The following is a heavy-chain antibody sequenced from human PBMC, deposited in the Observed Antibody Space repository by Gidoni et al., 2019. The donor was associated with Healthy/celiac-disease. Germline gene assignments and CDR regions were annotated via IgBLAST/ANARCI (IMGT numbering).Heavy chain of an antibody. Sequence: EVQLVESGGGWVQPGGSLRLSCSASGFTFIAYSLNWVRQAPGKGLEWVSYISSSSSTIYYADSVKGRFTISRDNAKNSLYLQMNSLRDEDTAVYYCARGGYSGYDLFYPYYYMDVWGKGTTVTVSS. CDR1: GFTFIAYS. CDR2: ISSSSSTI. CDR3: ARGGYSGYDLFYPYYYMDV. D-gene: IGHD5-12*01. V-gene: IGHV3-48*02. J-gene: IGHJ6*03.